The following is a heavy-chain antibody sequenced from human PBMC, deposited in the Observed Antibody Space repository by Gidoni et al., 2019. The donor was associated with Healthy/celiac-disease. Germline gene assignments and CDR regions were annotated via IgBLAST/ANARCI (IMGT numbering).Heavy chain of an antibody. CDR2: IYYSGST. CDR1: GGSISSYY. Sequence: QVQLQESGPGLVKPSETLSLTCTVSGGSISSYYWSWIRQPPGKGLEWIGYIYYSGSTNYNPSLKSRVTISVDTSKNQFSLKLSSVTAADTAVYYCARAAADEYFQHWGQGTLVTVSS. CDR3: ARAAADEYFQH. V-gene: IGHV4-59*01. J-gene: IGHJ1*01. D-gene: IGHD6-13*01.